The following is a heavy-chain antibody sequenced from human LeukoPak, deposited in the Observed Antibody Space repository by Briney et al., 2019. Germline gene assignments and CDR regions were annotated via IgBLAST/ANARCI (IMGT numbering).Heavy chain of an antibody. Sequence: GESLKISCKGSGYSFRDYWIAWVRQMPGKGLEWMGIIFPGDSDTRYSPSFQGQVTISADKSINTAYLQWSSLKASDTAMYYCARPGTSSTWFYFEYWGQGTLVTVSS. CDR2: IFPGDSDT. J-gene: IGHJ4*02. CDR1: GYSFRDYW. V-gene: IGHV5-51*01. CDR3: ARPGTSSTWFYFEY. D-gene: IGHD6-13*01.